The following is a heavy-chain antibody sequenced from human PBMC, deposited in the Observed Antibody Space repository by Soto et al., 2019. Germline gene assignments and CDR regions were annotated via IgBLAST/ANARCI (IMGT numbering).Heavy chain of an antibody. D-gene: IGHD2-2*02. Sequence: SETLSLTCAVYGGSFSGYYWSWIRQPPGKGLEWIGEINHSGSTNYNPSLKSRVTISVDTSMSQFSLRLTSVTAADTAIYYCARHYHPDYTFDIWGQGTMVTVSS. CDR3: ARHYHPDYTFDI. V-gene: IGHV4-34*01. CDR2: INHSGST. CDR1: GGSFSGYY. J-gene: IGHJ3*02.